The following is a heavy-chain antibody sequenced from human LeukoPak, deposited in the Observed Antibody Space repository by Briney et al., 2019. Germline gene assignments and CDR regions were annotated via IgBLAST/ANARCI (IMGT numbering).Heavy chain of an antibody. V-gene: IGHV7-4-1*02. Sequence: ASVKVSCKASGYTFTSYGISWVRQAPGQGLEWMGWISTNTGNPTYAQGFTGRFVFSLDTSVSTAYLQISSLKAEDTAVYYCARDQRAGATGLDYWGQGTLVTVSS. CDR3: ARDQRAGATGLDY. CDR2: ISTNTGNP. CDR1: GYTFTSYG. D-gene: IGHD1-26*01. J-gene: IGHJ4*02.